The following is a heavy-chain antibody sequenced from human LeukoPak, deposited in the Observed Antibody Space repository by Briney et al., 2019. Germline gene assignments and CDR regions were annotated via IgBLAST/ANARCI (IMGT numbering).Heavy chain of an antibody. CDR3: AKAFAAAAGAFDY. CDR2: ISGSGGST. CDR1: GFTFSSYT. J-gene: IGHJ4*02. V-gene: IGHV3-23*01. D-gene: IGHD6-13*01. Sequence: PGGSLRLSCAASGFTFSSYTMSWVRQAPGKGLEWVSSISGSGGSTYYADSVKGRFTISRDNAKNSLYLQMNSLRAEDTALYYCAKAFAAAAGAFDYWGQGTLVTVSS.